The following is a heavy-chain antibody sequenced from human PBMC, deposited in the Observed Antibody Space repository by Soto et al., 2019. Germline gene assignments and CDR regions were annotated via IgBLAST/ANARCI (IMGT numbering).Heavy chain of an antibody. CDR1: GFTFSSYA. Sequence: QVQLVESGGGVVQPGRSLRLSCAASGFTFSSYAMHWVRQAPGKGLVWVAVISYDGSNKYDADSVKGRFTMARGNSKNGVYLQMNSLRAEDTAVYYCARGQAGKRAMAYYWGQGTLVTVSS. CDR3: ARGQAGKRAMAYY. J-gene: IGHJ4*02. D-gene: IGHD5-18*01. V-gene: IGHV3-30-3*01. CDR2: ISYDGSNK.